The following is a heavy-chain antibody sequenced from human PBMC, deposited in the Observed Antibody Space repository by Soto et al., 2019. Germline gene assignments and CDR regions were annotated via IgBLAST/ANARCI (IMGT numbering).Heavy chain of an antibody. Sequence: SETLSLTCTVSGGSISSYYWSWIRQPPGKGLEWIGYIYYNVNTNYNPSLKSRVTISVDTSKNQFSLKLSSVTAADTAVYYCARRYSGYGDYWGQGTLVTVSS. CDR1: GGSISSYY. V-gene: IGHV4-59*08. CDR3: ARRYSGYGDY. J-gene: IGHJ4*02. D-gene: IGHD5-12*01. CDR2: IYYNVNT.